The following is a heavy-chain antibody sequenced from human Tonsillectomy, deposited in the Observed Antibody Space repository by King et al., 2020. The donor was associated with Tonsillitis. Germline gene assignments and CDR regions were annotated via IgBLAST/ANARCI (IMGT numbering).Heavy chain of an antibody. V-gene: IGHV4-39*01. J-gene: IGHJ4*02. CDR2: IYYSGST. Sequence: VQLQESGPGLVKPSETLSLTCTVSGGSISSSSYYWGWIRQPPGKGLEWIGSIYYSGSTYYNPSLKSRVTISVDTSKNQFSLKLSSVTAADTAVYYCARHSGYSSWYPYYFDYWGQGTLVTVSS. CDR1: GGSISSSSYY. D-gene: IGHD6-13*01. CDR3: ARHSGYSSWYPYYFDY.